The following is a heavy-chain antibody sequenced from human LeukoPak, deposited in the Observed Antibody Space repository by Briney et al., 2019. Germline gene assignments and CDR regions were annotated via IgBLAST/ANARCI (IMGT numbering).Heavy chain of an antibody. CDR2: ISAYNGNT. CDR1: GYTFTNYD. Sequence: ASVKVSCTASGYTFTNYDISWVRQAPGQGLEWMGWISAYNGNTNYAQKLQGRVTMTTDTSTSTAYMELRSLRSDDTAVYYCARADMVRGVITGGVHWGQGTLVTVSS. D-gene: IGHD3-10*01. V-gene: IGHV1-18*01. CDR3: ARADMVRGVITGGVH. J-gene: IGHJ4*02.